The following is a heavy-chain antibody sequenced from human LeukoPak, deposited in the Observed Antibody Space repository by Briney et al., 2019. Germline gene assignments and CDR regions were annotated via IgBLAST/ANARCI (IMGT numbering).Heavy chain of an antibody. CDR3: ARVLVAGDSSAAVVPAAMRSYWFDP. V-gene: IGHV1-69*04. Sequence: SVRVSCKASGGTFSSYAISWVRQAPGQGLEWMGRIIPILGIANYAQKFQGRVTITADKSTSTAYMELSSLRSEDTAVYYCARVLVAGDSSAAVVPAAMRSYWFDPWGQGTLVTVSS. D-gene: IGHD2-2*01. CDR2: IIPILGIA. CDR1: GGTFSSYA. J-gene: IGHJ5*02.